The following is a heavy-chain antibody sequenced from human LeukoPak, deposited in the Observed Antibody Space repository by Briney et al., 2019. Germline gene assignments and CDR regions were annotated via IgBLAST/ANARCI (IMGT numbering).Heavy chain of an antibody. CDR3: ARLSYYNHPNDYYFDY. Sequence: GASVKVSCKASGGTFISYAISWVRQAPGQGLGWMGRIIPIFGTANYAQKFQGRVTITTDESTSTAYMELSSLRSEDTAVYYCARLSYYNHPNDYYFDYWGQGTLVTVSS. J-gene: IGHJ4*02. CDR1: GGTFISYA. D-gene: IGHD3-10*01. V-gene: IGHV1-69*05. CDR2: IIPIFGTA.